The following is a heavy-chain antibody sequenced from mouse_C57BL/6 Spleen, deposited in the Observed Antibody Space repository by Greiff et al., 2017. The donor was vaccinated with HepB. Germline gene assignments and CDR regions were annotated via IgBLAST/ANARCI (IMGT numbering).Heavy chain of an antibody. CDR2: IDASGGGT. CDR1: GYTLTSYG. CDR3: ARERVYGTSSFAY. J-gene: IGHJ2*01. Sequence: QVQLQQPGAELVKPGASVKLSCKASGYTLTSYGMHWVKQRPGRGLEWMGRIDASGGGTKYNEKFKSKGTLTVDKPSSAAYMLLSSLTSEDSAFYYCARERVYGTSSFAYWGQGTPLTVSS. D-gene: IGHD2-1*01. V-gene: IGHV1-72*01.